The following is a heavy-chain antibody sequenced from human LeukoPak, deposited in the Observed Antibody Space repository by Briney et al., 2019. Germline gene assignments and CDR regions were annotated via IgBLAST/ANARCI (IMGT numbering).Heavy chain of an antibody. J-gene: IGHJ4*02. CDR2: ISSSSSYI. CDR3: AKYGSGSFDY. CDR1: GFTFSSYS. Sequence: GGSLRLPCAASGFTFSSYSMNWVRQAPGKGLEWVSSISSSSSYIYYADSVKGRFTISRDSAKNSLYLQMNSLRAEDTAVYYCAKYGSGSFDYWGQGTLVTVSS. D-gene: IGHD3-10*01. V-gene: IGHV3-21*01.